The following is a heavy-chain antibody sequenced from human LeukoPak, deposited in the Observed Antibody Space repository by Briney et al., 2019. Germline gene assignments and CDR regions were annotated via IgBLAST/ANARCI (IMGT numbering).Heavy chain of an antibody. D-gene: IGHD2-2*01. Sequence: AASVKVSCKASGGTFSSYAISWVRQAPGQGLEWMGGIIPIFGTANYAQKFHGRVTITADESTSTDYMDLSSLRSADKAVYYCARESCSSTNCYSGYYFDYWGQGTLVTVSS. V-gene: IGHV1-69*13. CDR3: ARESCSSTNCYSGYYFDY. CDR1: GGTFSSYA. CDR2: IIPIFGTA. J-gene: IGHJ4*02.